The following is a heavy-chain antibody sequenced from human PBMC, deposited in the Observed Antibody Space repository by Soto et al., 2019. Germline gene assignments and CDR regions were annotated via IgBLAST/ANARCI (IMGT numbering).Heavy chain of an antibody. CDR3: ATANDEGDCDC. D-gene: IGHD1-1*01. Sequence: EVQLVESGGGLVQPGGSLRLSCAASGFTFSSYAMHWVRQAPGKGLEYVSAITNNGRSTYYADSVKGRFTISRDNFKNTLYLQMGSLRPEDMAVYYCATANDEGDCDCGGQGTVATITS. J-gene: IGHJ4*02. V-gene: IGHV3-64*07. CDR2: ITNNGRST. CDR1: GFTFSSYA.